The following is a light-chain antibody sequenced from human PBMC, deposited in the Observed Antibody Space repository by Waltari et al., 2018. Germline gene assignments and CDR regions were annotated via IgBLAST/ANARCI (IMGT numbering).Light chain of an antibody. CDR1: QTISRY. CDR3: QRSYSTTYT. J-gene: IGKJ2*01. Sequence: DIQMTQSPSSLSASVGDRVTITCRAGQTISRYLNWYQPKPGKAPKLLIYASSTLQSGVPSMFSGSGSATDFSVTSSSLRPEECATYYCQRSYSTTYTFGQGTKLEI. V-gene: IGKV1-39*01. CDR2: ASS.